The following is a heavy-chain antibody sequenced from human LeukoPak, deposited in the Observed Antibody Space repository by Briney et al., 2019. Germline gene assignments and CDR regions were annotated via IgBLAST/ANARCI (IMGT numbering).Heavy chain of an antibody. J-gene: IGHJ4*02. D-gene: IGHD6-13*01. Sequence: SQTLSLTCTVSGGSISSSTYYWSWIRQPAGKGLEWIGRVYTSGSTNYNPSLKSLVTISVDTSKNQFSLKLSSVTAADTAVYYCARGRISYSSSWYFDYWGQGTLVTVSS. CDR2: VYTSGST. CDR1: GGSISSSTYY. V-gene: IGHV4-61*02. CDR3: ARGRISYSSSWYFDY.